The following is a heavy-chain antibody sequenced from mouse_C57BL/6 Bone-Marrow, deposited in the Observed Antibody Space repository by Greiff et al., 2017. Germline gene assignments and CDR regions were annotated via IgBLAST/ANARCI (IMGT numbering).Heavy chain of an antibody. CDR3: TIGRFKLFDY. CDR2: IYPGNSDT. CDR1: GYTFTSYW. J-gene: IGHJ2*01. Sequence: EVQLQQSGTVLARPGASVKMSCKTSGYTFTSYWMHWVKQRPGQGLEWIGAIYPGNSDTSYNQKFKGKAKLTAVTSASTAYMELSSLTNEDSAVYYGTIGRFKLFDYWGQGTTLTVSS. D-gene: IGHD3-3*01. V-gene: IGHV1-5*01.